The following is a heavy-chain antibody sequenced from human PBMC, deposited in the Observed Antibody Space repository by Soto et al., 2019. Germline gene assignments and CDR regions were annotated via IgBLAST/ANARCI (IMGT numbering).Heavy chain of an antibody. Sequence: QVQLVQSGAEVKKPGASVKVSCKASGYTFTGYYMHWVRQAPGQGLEWMGWINPNSGGTNYAQKFQGRVTMTRDTSISTAYMERSRRRSDDTAVYYCAREVVEMATIYDDWGQGTLVTVSS. V-gene: IGHV1-2*02. CDR3: AREVVEMATIYDD. CDR1: GYTFTGYY. CDR2: INPNSGGT. D-gene: IGHD5-12*01. J-gene: IGHJ4*02.